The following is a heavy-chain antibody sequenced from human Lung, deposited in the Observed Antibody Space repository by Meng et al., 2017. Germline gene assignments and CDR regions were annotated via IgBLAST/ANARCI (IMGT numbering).Heavy chain of an antibody. D-gene: IGHD4-23*01. CDR3: ARGEVTDY. Sequence: GASLKISCAASGFTFSSYTMNWVRQAPGKGLEWVSGISSSSSYIYYADSVKGRFTISRDNAKHSVFLQMNSMRAEDKDVYYCARGEVTDYWGQGTLVTVSS. J-gene: IGHJ4*02. CDR1: GFTFSSYT. V-gene: IGHV3-21*06. CDR2: ISSSSSYI.